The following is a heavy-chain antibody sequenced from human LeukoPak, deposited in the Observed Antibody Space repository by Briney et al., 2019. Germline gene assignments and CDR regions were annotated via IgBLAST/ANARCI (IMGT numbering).Heavy chain of an antibody. Sequence: SETLSLTCTVSGGSISSYYWSWIRQPAGKGLEWIGRIYTSGSTNYNPSLKSRVTMSVDTSENQFSLKLSSVTAADTAVYYCARAGVRGVISNWFDPWGQGTLVTVSS. D-gene: IGHD3-10*01. J-gene: IGHJ5*02. CDR1: GGSISSYY. V-gene: IGHV4-4*07. CDR3: ARAGVRGVISNWFDP. CDR2: IYTSGST.